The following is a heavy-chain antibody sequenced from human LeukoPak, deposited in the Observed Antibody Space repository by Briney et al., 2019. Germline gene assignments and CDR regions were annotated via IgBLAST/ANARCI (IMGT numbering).Heavy chain of an antibody. Sequence: SQTLSLTCDISGDSVSRNDAAWNWIRQSPSRGLEWLGRTHYGSGWINDYAVSLGSRIVVSADTSKNQFSLRLNSVTPEDTAVYYCARGRRVYYGMDVWGQGTTVTVSS. CDR3: ARGRRVYYGMDV. CDR2: THYGSGWIN. D-gene: IGHD6-6*01. V-gene: IGHV6-1*01. J-gene: IGHJ6*02. CDR1: GDSVSRNDAA.